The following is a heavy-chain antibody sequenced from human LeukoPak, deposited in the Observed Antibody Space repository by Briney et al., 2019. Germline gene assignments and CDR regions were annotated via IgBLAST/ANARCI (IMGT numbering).Heavy chain of an antibody. J-gene: IGHJ5*02. D-gene: IGHD4-23*01. CDR1: GGSISSYY. CDR2: IYTSGST. CDR3: ARLDSWGDYVGWFDP. Sequence: PSETLSLTCTVSGGSISSYYWSWIRQPPGKGLEWIGYIYTSGSTNYNPSLMSRVTISVDTSKNQFSLKLSSVTAADTAVYYCARLDSWGDYVGWFDPWGQGTLVTVSS. V-gene: IGHV4-4*09.